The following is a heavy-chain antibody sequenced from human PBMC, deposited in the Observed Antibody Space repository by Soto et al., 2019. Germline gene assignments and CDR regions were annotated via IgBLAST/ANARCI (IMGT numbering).Heavy chain of an antibody. J-gene: IGHJ4*02. CDR2: IFESGAT. CDR3: TTSHAGELNN. Sequence: QVQLQESGPGLVKPSGTLSLTCAVSGGSISSSSWWTWVRQSPGKGLEWIGEIFESGATNYNPSLKSRLTMSVDKSKNQFSLNLSSLTAADTAVYFCTTSHAGELNNWGPATLVTVSS. D-gene: IGHD1-7*01. V-gene: IGHV4-4*02. CDR1: GGSISSSSW.